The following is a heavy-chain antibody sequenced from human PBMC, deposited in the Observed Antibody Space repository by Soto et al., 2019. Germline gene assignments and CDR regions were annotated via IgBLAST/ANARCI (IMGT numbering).Heavy chain of an antibody. V-gene: IGHV3-23*01. CDR3: AKNPVEGVYDPIWFDP. CDR1: GFTFSMRA. J-gene: IGHJ5*02. Sequence: PGGSLRLSCEASGFTFSMRAMSWVRQAPGKGLEWVSIISADGNSAYYADSVKGRFTSSRDNSKNTVYLQMKSLRAEDTAMYYCAKNPVEGVYDPIWFDPWGQGTLVTVSS. D-gene: IGHD5-12*01. CDR2: ISADGNSA.